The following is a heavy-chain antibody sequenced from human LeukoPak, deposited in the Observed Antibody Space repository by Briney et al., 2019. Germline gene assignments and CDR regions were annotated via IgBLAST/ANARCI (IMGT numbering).Heavy chain of an antibody. CDR2: ISSSSSYI. Sequence: GGSLRLSCAASGFTFSSYSMNWVRQAPGKGLEWVSSISSSSSYIYYKESVKGRFTLSRDNARNSLSLQMNSLRAEDTAVYYCSRAAAHLSHLWFGMDVWGKGTTVTVSS. CDR3: SRAAAHLSHLWFGMDV. D-gene: IGHD3-10*01. J-gene: IGHJ6*04. V-gene: IGHV3-21*01. CDR1: GFTFSSYS.